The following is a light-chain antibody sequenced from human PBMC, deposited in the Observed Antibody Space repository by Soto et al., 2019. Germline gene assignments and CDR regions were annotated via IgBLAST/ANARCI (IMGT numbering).Light chain of an antibody. J-gene: IGKJ2*01. Sequence: EIVMTQSPLSLSVTPGEAASISCRSSQSLLRSNGYNYLDWYLQRPGPSPLLLISLGSHRASGVSDMCSGSCSGTDFILKISRVEADDVGIYCWLRALQTPPSFGQGTKLDIK. CDR2: LGS. V-gene: IGKV2-28*01. CDR3: LRALQTPPS. CDR1: QSLLRSNGYNY.